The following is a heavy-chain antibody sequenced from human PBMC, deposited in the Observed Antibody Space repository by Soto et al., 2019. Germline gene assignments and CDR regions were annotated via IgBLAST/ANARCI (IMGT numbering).Heavy chain of an antibody. V-gene: IGHV4-39*01. CDR3: ARPEVTSAGGDAFDI. Sequence: QLQLQESGPGLVKPSETLSLTCTVSGGSISSSSYYWGWIRQPPGKGLEWIGSIYYSGRAYYNPSLKSRVTISVDTSKNQFSLKLSSVTAADTAVYYCARPEVTSAGGDAFDIWGQGTMVTVSS. CDR2: IYYSGRA. CDR1: GGSISSSSYY. J-gene: IGHJ3*02. D-gene: IGHD2-15*01.